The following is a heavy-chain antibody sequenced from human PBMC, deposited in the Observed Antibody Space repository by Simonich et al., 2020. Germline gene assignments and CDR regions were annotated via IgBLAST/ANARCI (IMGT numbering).Heavy chain of an antibody. V-gene: IGHV1-2*02. CDR3: ARVEYSSSGYFDL. D-gene: IGHD6-6*01. CDR2: VKPNSGGT. Sequence: QVQLVQSGAEVKKPGASVKVSCKASGYTFTGYYMHWVRQAPGQGLEGMGWVKPNSGGTNYAKKFQGRVTMTRDTSISTAYMELSRLRSDDTAVYYCARVEYSSSGYFDLWGRGTLVTVSS. J-gene: IGHJ2*01. CDR1: GYTFTGYY.